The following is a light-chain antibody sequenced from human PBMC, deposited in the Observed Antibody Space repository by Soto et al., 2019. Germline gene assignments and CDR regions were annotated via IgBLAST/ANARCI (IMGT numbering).Light chain of an antibody. Sequence: EIVLTQSPATLSLSPGERATLSCRASQSVGSFLAWYQQKSGQTPRLLIYDASNRATGIPARFSGSGSGTDFTLIISRLEPEDFAVYYCQQYGNSPLFTFGPGTKVDFK. J-gene: IGKJ3*01. CDR1: QSVGSF. CDR3: QQYGNSPLFT. CDR2: DAS. V-gene: IGKV3-11*01.